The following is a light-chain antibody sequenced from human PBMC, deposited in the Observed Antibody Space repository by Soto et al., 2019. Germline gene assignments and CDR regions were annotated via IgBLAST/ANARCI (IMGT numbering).Light chain of an antibody. CDR2: GAS. V-gene: IGKV3-15*01. Sequence: EIVMTQSQVTLSVSPGESATLSCRASQSVYSNLAWYQQKPGQAPRLLIYGASTRVTGVPARFSGSGSGTEFTLTISSLQSEDFAVYYCQQYTNWPQTFGQGTKLEIK. CDR3: QQYTNWPQT. CDR1: QSVYSN. J-gene: IGKJ2*01.